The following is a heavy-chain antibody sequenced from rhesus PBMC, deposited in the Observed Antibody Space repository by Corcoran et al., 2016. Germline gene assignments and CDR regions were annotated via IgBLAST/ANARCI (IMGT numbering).Heavy chain of an antibody. D-gene: IGHD2-21*01. CDR2: IRSGGST. J-gene: IGHJ2*01. Sequence: QVQLQQWGEGLVKPSETLSLTCAVYGGSVSGYWWGWIRQPPGKGLEWIGRIRSGGSTNYNPSLKSRVTISIDTSKNQFSLKLSSVTAADTAVYYCARLSGSGYSNYWYFDIWGPGTPITISS. V-gene: IGHV4-160*01. CDR1: GGSVSGYW. CDR3: ARLSGSGYSNYWYFDI.